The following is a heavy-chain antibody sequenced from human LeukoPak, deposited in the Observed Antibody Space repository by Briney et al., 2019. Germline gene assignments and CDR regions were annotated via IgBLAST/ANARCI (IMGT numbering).Heavy chain of an antibody. Sequence: GGSLRLSCAASGFTVSSNYMSWVRQAPGKGLEWVSAISGSGGSTYYADSVKGRFTISRDNSKNTLYLQMNSLRAEDTAVYYCAKPLIAAPYYYYMDVWGKGTTVTVSS. D-gene: IGHD6-13*01. J-gene: IGHJ6*03. CDR1: GFTVSSNY. V-gene: IGHV3-23*01. CDR2: ISGSGGST. CDR3: AKPLIAAPYYYYMDV.